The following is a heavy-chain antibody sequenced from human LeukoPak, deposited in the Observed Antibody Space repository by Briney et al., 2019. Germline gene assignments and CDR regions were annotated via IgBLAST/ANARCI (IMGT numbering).Heavy chain of an antibody. D-gene: IGHD6-19*01. CDR3: AKDYSSGWYGSSSYYFDY. Sequence: GGSLRLSCAASGFTFSSYAMNWVRQAPGKGLEWVSAISGSGGGTYYADSVKGRFTISRDNSKNTLYLEMNSLRAEDTAVYYCAKDYSSGWYGSSSYYFDYWGQGTLVTVSS. CDR1: GFTFSSYA. J-gene: IGHJ4*02. V-gene: IGHV3-23*01. CDR2: ISGSGGGT.